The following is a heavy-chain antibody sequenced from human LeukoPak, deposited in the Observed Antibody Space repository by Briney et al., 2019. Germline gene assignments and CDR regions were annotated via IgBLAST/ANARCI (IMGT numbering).Heavy chain of an antibody. D-gene: IGHD6-19*01. CDR1: GFTVSNNY. J-gene: IGHJ2*01. Sequence: PGGSLRLSCAASGFTVSNNYMSWVRQAPGKGLEWVSFIHSGATTYYADSVKGRFTISRDNSKNTLYLQMKSLRAEDTAVYHCASQIAVAGTGHFDLWGRGTLVTVSS. V-gene: IGHV3-66*01. CDR2: IHSGATT. CDR3: ASQIAVAGTGHFDL.